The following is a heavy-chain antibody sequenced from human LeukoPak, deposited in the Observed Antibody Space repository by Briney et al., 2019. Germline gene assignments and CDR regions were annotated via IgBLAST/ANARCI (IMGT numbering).Heavy chain of an antibody. CDR1: GGSISGYY. CDR2: IYTSGST. V-gene: IGHV4-4*07. D-gene: IGHD3-3*01. J-gene: IGHJ4*02. CDR3: ARDLRVLRFLEWLLDY. Sequence: PSETLSLTCTVSGGSISGYYWSWIRQPAGKGLEWIGRIYTSGSTNYNPSLKSRVTMSIDTSKNQFSLRLSSVTAADTAVYYCARDLRVLRFLEWLLDYWGQGTLVTVSS.